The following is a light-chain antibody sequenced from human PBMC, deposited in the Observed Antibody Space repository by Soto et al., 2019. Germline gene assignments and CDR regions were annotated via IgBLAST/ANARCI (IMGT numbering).Light chain of an antibody. CDR2: AAS. Sequence: DIQMTQSPSSLSASVGDRVTVTCRASQGISSYLAWYQQKPGKVPKLLIFAASTLQPGVPSRFSGSGSGTDFTLTISSLQREDVATYYCQKYDSASSPTFGGGTKVEIK. V-gene: IGKV1-27*01. CDR1: QGISSY. J-gene: IGKJ4*01. CDR3: QKYDSASSPT.